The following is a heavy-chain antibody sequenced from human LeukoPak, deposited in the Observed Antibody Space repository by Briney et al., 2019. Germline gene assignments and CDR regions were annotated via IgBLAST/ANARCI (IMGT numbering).Heavy chain of an antibody. CDR2: ISYDKSNK. V-gene: IGHV3-30-3*01. CDR1: GFTFSSYA. J-gene: IGHJ4*02. Sequence: GGSLRPSCAASGFTFSSYAMHWVRQAPGKGLEWVAVISYDKSNKYYADSVKGRFTISRDNSKNTLYLQMNSLKTEDTAVYYCARDGSPSGTYQQGYFDYWGQRTLVTVSS. CDR3: ARDGSPSGTYQQGYFDY. D-gene: IGHD1-26*01.